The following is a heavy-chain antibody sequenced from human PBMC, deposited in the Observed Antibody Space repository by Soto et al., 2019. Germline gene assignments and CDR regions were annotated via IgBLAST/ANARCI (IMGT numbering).Heavy chain of an antibody. CDR2: IYSGGST. D-gene: IGHD6-19*01. CDR3: AREQGGVAGIYALDI. V-gene: IGHV3-66*01. CDR1: GFTVSSNY. Sequence: PGGSLRLSCAASGFTVSSNYMSWVRQAPGKGLEWVSVIYSGGSTYYADSVKGRFTISRDNSKNTLYLQMNSLRAEDTAVYYCAREQGGVAGIYALDIWGQGTMVTASS. J-gene: IGHJ3*02.